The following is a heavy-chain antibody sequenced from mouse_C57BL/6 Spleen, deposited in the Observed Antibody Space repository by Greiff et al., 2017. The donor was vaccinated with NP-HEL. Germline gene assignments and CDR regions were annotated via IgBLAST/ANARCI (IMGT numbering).Heavy chain of an antibody. J-gene: IGHJ3*01. CDR2: IYPGSGNT. Sequence: QVQLQQSGAELVRPGASVKLSCKASGYTFTDYYINWVKQRPGQGLEWIARIYPGSGNTYYNEKFKGKATLTAEKSSSTAYMQLSSLTSEDSAVYFCARDSNYENYFDYWGQGTLVTVSA. D-gene: IGHD2-5*01. CDR1: GYTFTDYY. V-gene: IGHV1-76*01. CDR3: ARDSNYENYFDY.